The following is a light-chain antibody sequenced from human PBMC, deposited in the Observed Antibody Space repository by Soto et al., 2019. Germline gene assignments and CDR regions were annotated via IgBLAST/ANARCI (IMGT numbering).Light chain of an antibody. V-gene: IGKV1-5*03. Sequence: IQMTQSPSTLSASVGDRVTITCRASQSISSWLAWYQQKPGKAPKLLIYKASSLESGVPSRFSGSGSGTEFTLTISSLQPDDFATYYCQQYNSYSTVTFGPGTKVDIK. J-gene: IGKJ3*01. CDR1: QSISSW. CDR3: QQYNSYSTVT. CDR2: KAS.